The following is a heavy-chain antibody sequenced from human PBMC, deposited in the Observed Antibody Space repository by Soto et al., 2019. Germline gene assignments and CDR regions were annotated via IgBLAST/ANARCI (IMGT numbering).Heavy chain of an antibody. CDR2: ISYDGSNK. V-gene: IGHV3-30*18. D-gene: IGHD5-12*01. CDR3: AKDNGSGCDWLRVGDASDI. J-gene: IGHJ3*02. CDR1: GFTFSSYG. Sequence: QVQLVESGGGVVQPGRSLRLSCAASGFTFSSYGMHWVRQAPGKGLEWVAVISYDGSNKYYADSVKGRLTISRDKSKNTLYLQMSSLRGEDTAVYYCAKDNGSGCDWLRVGDASDIWGQGTMVTVSS.